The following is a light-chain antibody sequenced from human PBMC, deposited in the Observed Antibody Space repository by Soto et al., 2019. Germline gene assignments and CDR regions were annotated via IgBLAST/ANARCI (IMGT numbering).Light chain of an antibody. CDR3: QQYGSSPS. CDR1: QTMTRAY. CDR2: DAS. Sequence: IVLLQSPGTLSLSPGERATLSCRASQTMTRAYLAWYQQKPGLAPRLLIYDASRRATGISDRFSGSGSGTDFTLTISRLEPEDFAVYYCQQYGSSPSFGGGTKVDIK. V-gene: IGKV3D-20*01. J-gene: IGKJ4*01.